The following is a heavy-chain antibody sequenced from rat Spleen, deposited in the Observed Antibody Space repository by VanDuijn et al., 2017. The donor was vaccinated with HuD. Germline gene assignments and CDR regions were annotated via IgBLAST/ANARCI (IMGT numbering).Heavy chain of an antibody. CDR3: TREGAY. V-gene: IGHV5-27*01. CDR1: GFTFSNYY. Sequence: EVQLVESGGGLVQPGRSLKLSCAASGFTFSNYYMAWVRQAPKKGLEWVATISTSGSRTYYPDSVKGRFTISRDNAKSSLYLQMNSLKSEDTATYYCTREGAYWGQGTLVTVSS. J-gene: IGHJ3*01. CDR2: ISTSGSRT.